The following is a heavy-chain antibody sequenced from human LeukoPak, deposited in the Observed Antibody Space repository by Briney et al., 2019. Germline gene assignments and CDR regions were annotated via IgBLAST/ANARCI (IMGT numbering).Heavy chain of an antibody. CDR2: INPNSGGT. D-gene: IGHD6-13*01. J-gene: IGHJ5*02. CDR3: ARVRGSSWYRIVKNWSDP. V-gene: IGHV1-2*02. CDR1: GYTFTGYY. Sequence: GASVKVSCKASGYTFTGYYMHWVRQAPGQGLEWMGWINPNSGGTNYAQKFQGRVTMTRDTSISTAYMELSRLRSDDTAVYYCARVRGSSWYRIVKNWSDPWGQGTLVTVSS.